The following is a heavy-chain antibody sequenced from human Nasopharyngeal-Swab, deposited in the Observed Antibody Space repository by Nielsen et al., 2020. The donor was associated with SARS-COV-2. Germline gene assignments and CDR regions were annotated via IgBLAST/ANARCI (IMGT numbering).Heavy chain of an antibody. CDR2: IKQDGSEK. J-gene: IGHJ4*02. Sequence: GESLKISCAASGFTFSSYWMSWVRQAPGKGLEWVANIKQDGSEKYYVDSVKGRFTISRDNAKNSLYLQMNSLRAEDTAVYYCARAGYCSGGSCWGYFDYWGQGTLVTVSS. CDR3: ARAGYCSGGSCWGYFDY. V-gene: IGHV3-7*01. CDR1: GFTFSSYW. D-gene: IGHD2-15*01.